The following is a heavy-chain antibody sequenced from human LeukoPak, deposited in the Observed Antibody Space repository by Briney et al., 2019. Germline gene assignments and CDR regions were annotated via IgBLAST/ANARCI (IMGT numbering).Heavy chain of an antibody. V-gene: IGHV1-2*02. J-gene: IGHJ3*02. CDR2: VNTNTGGT. D-gene: IGHD3-10*01. CDR3: ARGGSFHEFDI. Sequence: ASVKVSCKASGYRFTDYWIQWVRQAPGQGLEWMGWVNTNTGGTVYAQKFQGRVTMTRDTSLTTSYMDLSRLTSDDTAVYYCARGGSFHEFDIWGQGTMVIVTS. CDR1: GYRFTDYW.